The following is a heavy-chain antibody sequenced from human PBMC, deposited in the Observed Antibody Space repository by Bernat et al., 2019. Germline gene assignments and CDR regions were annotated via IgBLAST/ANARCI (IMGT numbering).Heavy chain of an antibody. V-gene: IGHV3-23*01. J-gene: IGHJ4*02. D-gene: IGHD3-3*01. CDR3: AKLLIRGAEYYDCWSGYYY. Sequence: EVQLLESGGGLVQPGGSLSLSCAASGFTFSSYAMSWVRQAPGKGLEWVSAISGSGGSTYYADSVKGRFTISRDNSKNTLYLQMNSLRAEDTAVYYCAKLLIRGAEYYDCWSGYYYWGQGTLVTVSS. CDR1: GFTFSSYA. CDR2: ISGSGGST.